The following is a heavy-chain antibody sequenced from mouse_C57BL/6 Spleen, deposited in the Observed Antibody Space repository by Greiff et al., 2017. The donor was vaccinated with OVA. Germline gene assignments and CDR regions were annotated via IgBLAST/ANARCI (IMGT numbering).Heavy chain of an antibody. J-gene: IGHJ2*01. CDR1: GFTFSDYY. CDR3: AREAYYSNYFDY. V-gene: IGHV5-16*01. D-gene: IGHD2-5*01. CDR2: INYDGSST. Sequence: DVKLVESEGGLVQPGSSMKLSCTASGFTFSDYYMAWVRQVPEKGLEWVANINYDGSSTYYLDSLKSRFIISRDNAKNILYLQMSSLKSEDTATYYCAREAYYSNYFDYWGQGTTLTVSS.